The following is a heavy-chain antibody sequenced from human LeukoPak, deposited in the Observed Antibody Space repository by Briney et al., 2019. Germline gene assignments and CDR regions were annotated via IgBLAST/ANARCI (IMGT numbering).Heavy chain of an antibody. CDR2: IYTSGST. CDR1: GGSISSGSYY. D-gene: IGHD4-17*01. Sequence: SQTLSLTCTVSGGSISSGSYYWSWIRQPAGKGLEWIGRIYTSGSTNYNPSLKSRVTISVDKSKNQFSLKLSSVTAADTAVYYCASTDYGDYVGYWGQGTLVTVSS. CDR3: ASTDYGDYVGY. J-gene: IGHJ4*02. V-gene: IGHV4-61*02.